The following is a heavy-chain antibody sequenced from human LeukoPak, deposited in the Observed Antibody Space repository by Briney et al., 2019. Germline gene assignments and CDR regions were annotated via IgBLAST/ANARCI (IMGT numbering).Heavy chain of an antibody. CDR3: TPITTPFDY. V-gene: IGHV3-48*03. J-gene: IGHJ4*02. Sequence: GGSLRLSCAASGFTFSSYEMNWVRQAPGKGLEWVSYISSSGSTVYYADSVKGRFTISRDNSKNTLYLQMNSLRAEDTAVYYCTPITTPFDYWGQGTLVTVSS. CDR2: ISSSGSTV. CDR1: GFTFSSYE. D-gene: IGHD4-11*01.